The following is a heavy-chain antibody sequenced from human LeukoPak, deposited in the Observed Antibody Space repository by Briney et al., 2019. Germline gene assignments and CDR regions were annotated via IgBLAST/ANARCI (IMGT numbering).Heavy chain of an antibody. V-gene: IGHV3-11*01. Sequence: GGSLRLSCAASGFTFSDYYMTWIRQAPGKGLEWVSYISSTGSTIYYADSVKGRFTISRDNAKNSLYLPMTSLRAEDTAVYYCARVGEGYYDSSSYWGQGTLVTVSS. CDR3: ARVGEGYYDSSSY. CDR2: ISSTGSTI. D-gene: IGHD3-22*01. CDR1: GFTFSDYY. J-gene: IGHJ4*02.